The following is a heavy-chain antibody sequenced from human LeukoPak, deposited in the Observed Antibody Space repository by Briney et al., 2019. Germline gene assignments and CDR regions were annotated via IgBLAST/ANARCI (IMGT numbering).Heavy chain of an antibody. CDR1: GYTFTGYY. Sequence: ASVKVSCKASGYTFTGYYLHWVRQAPGQGLEWMGWINPNSGGTNYAQKFQGRVTMTRDTSISTAYMELSRLRSDDTAVYYCATPRGVGAGGPRPATDAFDIWGQGTMVTVSS. V-gene: IGHV1-2*02. CDR2: INPNSGGT. CDR3: ATPRGVGAGGPRPATDAFDI. J-gene: IGHJ3*02. D-gene: IGHD1-26*01.